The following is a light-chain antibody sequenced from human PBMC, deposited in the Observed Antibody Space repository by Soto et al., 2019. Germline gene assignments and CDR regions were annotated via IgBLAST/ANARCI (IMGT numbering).Light chain of an antibody. Sequence: DIHMTQSPSTLSASVGDRVTITCRASQSVSGWLAWYQQKPGEAPKLLIYDASNLETGVPSRFSGSGSGTDFTFTISSLQPEDIATYYCQQYDNLPLTFGGGTKVDIK. V-gene: IGKV1-33*01. CDR2: DAS. CDR3: QQYDNLPLT. CDR1: QSVSGW. J-gene: IGKJ4*01.